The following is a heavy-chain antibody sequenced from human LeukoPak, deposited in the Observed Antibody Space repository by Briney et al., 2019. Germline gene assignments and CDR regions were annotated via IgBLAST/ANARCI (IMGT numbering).Heavy chain of an antibody. CDR1: GGTFSSYA. CDR3: ARDRLGRPFWSGHTNWFDP. V-gene: IGHV1-69*01. J-gene: IGHJ5*02. CDR2: IIPIFGTA. Sequence: GSSVKVSCKASGGTFSSYAISWVRQAPGQGLEWMGGIIPIFGTANYAQKLQGRVTITADESTSTAYMELSSLRSEDTAVYYCARDRLGRPFWSGHTNWFDPWGQGTLVTVSS. D-gene: IGHD3-3*01.